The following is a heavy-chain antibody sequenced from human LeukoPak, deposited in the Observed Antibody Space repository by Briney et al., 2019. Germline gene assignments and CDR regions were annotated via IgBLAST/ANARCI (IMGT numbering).Heavy chain of an antibody. CDR1: GGSISSSSYF. Sequence: SETLSLTCTVSGGSISSSSYFWGWIRQPPGKGLEWIGSIYYSGSTCYNPSLKSRVTISVDTSKNQFSLKLSSVTAADTAVYYCARDGRYYYDSSGSYNWFDPWGQGTLVTVSS. CDR3: ARDGRYYYDSSGSYNWFDP. D-gene: IGHD3-22*01. J-gene: IGHJ5*02. V-gene: IGHV4-39*07. CDR2: IYYSGST.